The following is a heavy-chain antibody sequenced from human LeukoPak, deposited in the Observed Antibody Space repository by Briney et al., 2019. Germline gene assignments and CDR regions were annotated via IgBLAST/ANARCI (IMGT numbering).Heavy chain of an antibody. Sequence: GGSLRLSCAASGFTLSSYAMSWVRQAPGKGLGWVSAISGRGGSTYYADSVKGRFAISRDNSNNTLYLQMNSLRAEDTAVYYCARSDTAITFDYWGQGTLVTVSS. CDR2: ISGRGGST. CDR3: ARSDTAITFDY. J-gene: IGHJ4*02. D-gene: IGHD5-18*01. CDR1: GFTLSSYA. V-gene: IGHV3-23*01.